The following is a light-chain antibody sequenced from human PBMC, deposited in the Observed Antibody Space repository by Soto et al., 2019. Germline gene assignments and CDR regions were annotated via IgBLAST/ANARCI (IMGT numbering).Light chain of an antibody. Sequence: DIQMTQSPSSLSASVGDRVTITCRASQSINRHLNWYQQKPGKDPKLLIYGASNLQSGVPSRISSSGSGTYFTLIISSLQPEYFATYYCQQSYSTPLTFGGGTKVEFK. CDR1: QSINRH. V-gene: IGKV1-39*01. CDR3: QQSYSTPLT. CDR2: GAS. J-gene: IGKJ4*01.